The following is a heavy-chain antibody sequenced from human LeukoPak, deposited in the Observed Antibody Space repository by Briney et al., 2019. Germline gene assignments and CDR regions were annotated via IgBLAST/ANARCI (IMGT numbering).Heavy chain of an antibody. Sequence: GGSLRLSCAASGFTFSRYDMHWVRQATGKGLEWGPAIGTTGDTHYPGSVKGRLTISRENAKNSVYLQMSNLRAGDTAVYYCARSREHGSGSYDSYYFDYWGQGTLVTVSS. J-gene: IGHJ4*02. CDR2: IGTTGDT. D-gene: IGHD3-10*01. CDR1: GFTFSRYD. V-gene: IGHV3-13*04. CDR3: ARSREHGSGSYDSYYFDY.